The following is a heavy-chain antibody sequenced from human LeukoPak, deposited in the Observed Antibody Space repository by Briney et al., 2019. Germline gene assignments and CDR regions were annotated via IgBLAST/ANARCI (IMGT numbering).Heavy chain of an antibody. Sequence: ASVKASCKASGYTFTSYGISWVRQAPGQGLEWMGWISAYNGNTNYAQKLQGRVTMTTDTSTSTAYMELRSLRSDDTAVYYCARLVVVPAARGYNWFDPWGQGTLVTVSS. CDR2: ISAYNGNT. D-gene: IGHD2-2*01. CDR1: GYTFTSYG. V-gene: IGHV1-18*01. CDR3: ARLVVVPAARGYNWFDP. J-gene: IGHJ5*02.